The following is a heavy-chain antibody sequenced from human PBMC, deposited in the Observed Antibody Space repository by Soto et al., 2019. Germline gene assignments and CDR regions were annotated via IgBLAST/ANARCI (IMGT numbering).Heavy chain of an antibody. CDR2: IYYSGST. CDR1: GGSISSSSYY. V-gene: IGHV4-39*01. CDR3: ATPGIAAAGIFDY. J-gene: IGHJ4*02. Sequence: LLESGPGLVKPSETLSLTCTVSGGSISSSSYYWGWIRQPPGKGLEWIGSIYYSGSTYYNPSLKSRVTISVDTSKNQFSLKLSSVTAADTAVYYCATPGIAAAGIFDYWGQGTLVTVSS. D-gene: IGHD6-13*01.